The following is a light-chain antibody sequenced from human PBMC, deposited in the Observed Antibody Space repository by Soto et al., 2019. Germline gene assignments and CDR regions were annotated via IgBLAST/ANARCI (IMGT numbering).Light chain of an antibody. V-gene: IGKV1-33*01. Sequence: DIQMTQSPSSVSASVGAGVTISCRASQDISNFLNWYQQKPGKAPQLLIYDASNLETGVPSRFSGSGSGTDFNLIISSLQPEDVATYYCQQYDHLPPTFGGGTKVEIK. CDR3: QQYDHLPPT. J-gene: IGKJ4*01. CDR2: DAS. CDR1: QDISNF.